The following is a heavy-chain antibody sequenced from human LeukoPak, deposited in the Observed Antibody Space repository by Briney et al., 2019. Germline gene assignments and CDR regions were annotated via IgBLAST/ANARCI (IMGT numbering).Heavy chain of an antibody. CDR3: ASENYYDSSGYSEGLDV. CDR2: MYVSGTT. D-gene: IGHD3-22*01. J-gene: IGHJ6*02. CDR1: GGSISSYY. V-gene: IGHV4-4*07. Sequence: SETLSLTCTVSGGSISSYYWTWVRQPAGKGLEWIGRMYVSGTTNYNPSLKSRVTMSVDTSKNQFSLKLTSVTAADTAVYYCASENYYDSSGYSEGLDVWGQGTTVIVSS.